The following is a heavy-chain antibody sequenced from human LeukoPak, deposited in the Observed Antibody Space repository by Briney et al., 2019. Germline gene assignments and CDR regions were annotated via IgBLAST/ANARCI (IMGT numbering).Heavy chain of an antibody. CDR3: ARALAAADSFDY. D-gene: IGHD6-13*01. J-gene: IGHJ4*02. V-gene: IGHV4-34*01. CDR1: GGPFSGYY. Sequence: SETLSLTCAVYGGPFSGYYWSWIRQPPGKGLEWIGEINHSGSTNYNPSLKSRVTISVDTSKNQFSLKLSSVTAADTAVYYCARALAAADSFDYWGQGTLVTVSS. CDR2: INHSGST.